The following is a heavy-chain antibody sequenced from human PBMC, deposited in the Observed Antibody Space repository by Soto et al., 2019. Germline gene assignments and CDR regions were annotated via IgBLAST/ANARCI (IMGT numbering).Heavy chain of an antibody. CDR2: IHYSGST. Sequence: QLQLQESGPGLVNPSETLSLTCTVSGSSISTSSYYWGWIRQPPGKGLEWIGCIHYSGSTYYNPSLKSRVTSSVDTSKNQFSLKLSSVTAADTAVYYCARRLFSSTWPGQFDYWGQGTLVTVSS. J-gene: IGHJ4*02. D-gene: IGHD6-13*01. CDR1: GSSISTSSYY. CDR3: ARRLFSSTWPGQFDY. V-gene: IGHV4-39*01.